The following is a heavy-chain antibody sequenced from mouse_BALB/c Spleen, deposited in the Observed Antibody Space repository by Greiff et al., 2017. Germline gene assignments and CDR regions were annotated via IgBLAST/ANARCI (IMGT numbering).Heavy chain of an antibody. D-gene: IGHD2-14*01. CDR1: GYTFTSYW. CDR3: ARYRYDSDYAMDY. CDR2: INPSTGYT. Sequence: VQLQQSGAELAKPGASVKMSCKASGYTFTSYWMHWVKQRPGQGLEWIGYINPSTGYTEYNQKFKDKATLTADKSSSTAYMQLSSLTSEDSAVYYCARYRYDSDYAMDYWGQGTSVTVSS. J-gene: IGHJ4*01. V-gene: IGHV1-7*01.